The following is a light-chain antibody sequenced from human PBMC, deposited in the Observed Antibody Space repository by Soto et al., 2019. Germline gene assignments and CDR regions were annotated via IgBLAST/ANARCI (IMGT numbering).Light chain of an antibody. Sequence: EIVLTRSPGTLSLSPGERATLSCRASQSVSSSYLAWYQQKPGQAPRLLIYGASSRATGIPDRFSGSGSGTDFTLTISRLESEDFAVYYCQQYGSSPQTFGQGTKVEIK. V-gene: IGKV3-20*01. CDR2: GAS. CDR1: QSVSSSY. J-gene: IGKJ1*01. CDR3: QQYGSSPQT.